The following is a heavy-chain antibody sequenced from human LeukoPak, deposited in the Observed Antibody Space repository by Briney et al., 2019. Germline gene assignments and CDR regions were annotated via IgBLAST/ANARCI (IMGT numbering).Heavy chain of an antibody. D-gene: IGHD5-18*01. CDR1: GFTFTSYS. J-gene: IGHJ4*02. Sequence: GGSLRLSCAASGFTFTSYSMIWVRQAPGKGLEWVSSISSTGDYIYYADSLKGRFTVSRDNAKNSLYLQINSLRAEDTAVYYCAKDTVYSHGYGDFWGQGTLVTVSS. V-gene: IGHV3-21*01. CDR2: ISSTGDYI. CDR3: AKDTVYSHGYGDF.